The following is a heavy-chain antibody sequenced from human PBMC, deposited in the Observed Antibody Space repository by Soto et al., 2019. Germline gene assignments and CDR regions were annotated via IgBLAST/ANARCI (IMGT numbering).Heavy chain of an antibody. CDR3: ARQGSRDYDFWGGYIWFDP. Sequence: QVQLQESGPGLVKPSETLSLTCTVSGGSISSYYWSWIRQPPGKGLEWIGYIYYSGSTNYNPSLKSRVTISVDTYKNQYSLKLSSVTAADTAVYYCARQGSRDYDFWGGYIWFDPWGQGTLVTVSS. CDR2: IYYSGST. D-gene: IGHD3-3*01. J-gene: IGHJ5*02. CDR1: GGSISSYY. V-gene: IGHV4-59*08.